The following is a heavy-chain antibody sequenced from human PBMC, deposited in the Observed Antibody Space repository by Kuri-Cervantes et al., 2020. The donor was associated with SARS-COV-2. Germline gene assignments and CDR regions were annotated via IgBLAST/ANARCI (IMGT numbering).Heavy chain of an antibody. J-gene: IGHJ4*02. V-gene: IGHV4-59*12. CDR1: GGSISSYY. CDR3: AREQPDATFFDY. Sequence: SETLSLTCTVSGGSISSYYWSWIRQPPGKGLEWIGYIYYSGSTNYNPSLKSRVTISVDTSKNQFSLKLSSVTAADTAVYYCAREQPDATFFDYWGQGTLVTVSS. D-gene: IGHD6-13*01. CDR2: IYYSGST.